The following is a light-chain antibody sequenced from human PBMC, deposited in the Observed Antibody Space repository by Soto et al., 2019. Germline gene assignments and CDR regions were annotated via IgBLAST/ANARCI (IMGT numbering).Light chain of an antibody. J-gene: IGKJ5*01. CDR2: DAS. CDR3: QQRSNWIT. V-gene: IGKV3-11*01. CDR1: QSVSSY. Sequence: EIVFTQSPGTLSLSPGERATISCRASQSVSSYLAWYQQKPGQAPRLLIYDASNRATGIPARFSGSGSGTDFTLTISSLEPEDFAVYYCQQRSNWITFGQGTRLEI.